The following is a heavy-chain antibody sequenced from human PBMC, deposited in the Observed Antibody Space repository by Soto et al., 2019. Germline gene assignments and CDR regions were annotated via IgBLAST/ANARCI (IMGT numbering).Heavy chain of an antibody. CDR1: GYTFTSYD. Sequence: ASVKVSCKASGYTFTSYDINWVRQATGQGLEWMGWMNPNSGNTGYAQKFQGRVTMTRNTSISTAYMELSSLRSEDTAVYYCARGEGGRVVVAATYYYGMDVWGQGTTVPVSS. CDR3: ARGEGGRVVVAATYYYGMDV. D-gene: IGHD2-15*01. J-gene: IGHJ6*02. V-gene: IGHV1-8*01. CDR2: MNPNSGNT.